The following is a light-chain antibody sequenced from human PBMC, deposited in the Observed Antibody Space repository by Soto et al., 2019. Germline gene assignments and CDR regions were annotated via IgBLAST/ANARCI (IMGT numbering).Light chain of an antibody. V-gene: IGKV3-15*01. CDR1: QSISPT. J-gene: IGKJ2*01. Sequence: EIVMTQSPATLSVSPGERATLSCRASQSISPTLAWYQQKPGLAPRLLIYGASTRATDIPARFSGSGSGTEFTLTISSLQSEDFAGYYCQQYNNWPRTFGQGTKLEIK. CDR3: QQYNNWPRT. CDR2: GAS.